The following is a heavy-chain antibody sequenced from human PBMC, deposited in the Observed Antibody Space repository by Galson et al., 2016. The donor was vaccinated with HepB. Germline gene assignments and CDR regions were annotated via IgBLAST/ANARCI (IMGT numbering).Heavy chain of an antibody. CDR3: AMPGSSSWYLFDY. CDR1: GFTFSSYA. Sequence: SLRLSCAASGFTFSSYAIHWVRQAPGKGLEWVAVISFDENNKYYAYSVKGRFTISRDNSKNTLYLQMNSLRAEDTAVYYCAMPGSSSWYLFDYWGQGTLVTVSS. CDR2: ISFDENNK. V-gene: IGHV3-30*04. J-gene: IGHJ4*02. D-gene: IGHD6-13*01.